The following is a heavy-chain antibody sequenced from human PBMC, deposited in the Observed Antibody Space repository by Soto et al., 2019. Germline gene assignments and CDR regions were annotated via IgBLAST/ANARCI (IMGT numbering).Heavy chain of an antibody. CDR1: GGSISSGGYY. D-gene: IGHD3-3*01. CDR2: IYYSGST. V-gene: IGHV4-31*03. J-gene: IGHJ4*02. Sequence: QVQLQESGPGLVKPSQTLSLTCTVSGGSISSGGYYWSWIRQHPGKGLEWIGYIYYSGSTYYNPSLKRRVTISGDTSKNQFSLKLSSVTAADTAVYYCARGARIDSFDYWGQGTLVTVSS. CDR3: ARGARIDSFDY.